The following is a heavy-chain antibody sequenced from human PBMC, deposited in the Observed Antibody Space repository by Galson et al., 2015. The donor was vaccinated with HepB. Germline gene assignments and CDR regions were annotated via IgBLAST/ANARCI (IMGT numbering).Heavy chain of an antibody. V-gene: IGHV5-51*01. D-gene: IGHD3-22*01. CDR1: GYSFTSYW. CDR2: IYPGDSDT. Sequence: QSGAEVKKPGESLKISCKGSGYSFTSYWIGWVRQMPGKGLEWMGIIYPGDSDTRYSPSFQGQVTISADKSISTACLQWSSLKASDTAMYYCARQYYYDSGGYNRGFDYWGQGTLVTVSS. J-gene: IGHJ4*02. CDR3: ARQYYYDSGGYNRGFDY.